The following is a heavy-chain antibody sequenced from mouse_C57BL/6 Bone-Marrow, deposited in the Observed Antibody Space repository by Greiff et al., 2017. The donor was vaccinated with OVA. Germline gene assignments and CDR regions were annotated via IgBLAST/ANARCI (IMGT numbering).Heavy chain of an antibody. D-gene: IGHD1-1*01. J-gene: IGHJ3*01. Sequence: EVKLMESGAELVRPGASVKLSCTASGFNIKDDYMHWVKQRPEQGLEWIGWIDPENGDTEYASKFQGKATITADTSSNTAYLQLSSLTSEDTAVYYCTTFPTVVSSPFAYWGQGTLVTVSA. V-gene: IGHV14-4*01. CDR2: IDPENGDT. CDR1: GFNIKDDY. CDR3: TTFPTVVSSPFAY.